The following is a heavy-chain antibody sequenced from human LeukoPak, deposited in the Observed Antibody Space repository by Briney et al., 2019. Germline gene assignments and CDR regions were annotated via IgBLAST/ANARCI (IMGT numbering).Heavy chain of an antibody. J-gene: IGHJ4*02. CDR2: IYYSGST. CDR1: GGSISSGGYY. Sequence: SETLSLTCTVSGGSISSGGYYWSWIRQHPGKGLEWIGYIYYSGSTYYNPSLKSRVTISVDTSKNQFSLKLSSVTAADTAVYYCARSCCSGGSCYDYWGQGTLVTVSS. V-gene: IGHV4-31*03. D-gene: IGHD2-15*01. CDR3: ARSCCSGGSCYDY.